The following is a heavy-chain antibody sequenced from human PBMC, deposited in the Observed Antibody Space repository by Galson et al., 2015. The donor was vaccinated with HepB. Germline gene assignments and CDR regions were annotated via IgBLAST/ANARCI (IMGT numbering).Heavy chain of an antibody. CDR2: IIPMFGTA. V-gene: IGHV1-69*13. CDR3: ARATGHSYAIHYYYYYGMDV. CDR1: GGSFNKYV. D-gene: IGHD3-16*01. Sequence: SVKVSCKASGGSFNKYVISWVRQAPGQGLEWMGGIIPMFGTANYAQKFQDRVKITADESTNTAYMELSRLRSEDSAVYHCARATGHSYAIHYYYYYGMDVWGQGTTVTVSS. J-gene: IGHJ6*02.